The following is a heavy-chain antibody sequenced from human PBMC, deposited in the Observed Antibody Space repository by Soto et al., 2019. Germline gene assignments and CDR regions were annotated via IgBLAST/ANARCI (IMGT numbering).Heavy chain of an antibody. Sequence: SVKVSCKASGGTFSSYAFSWVRQAPGQGLEWMGGIIPIFRITDYAQKFQGRVTITADESTSTAYMELSSLRSEDTAVYYCARLHPDGLLPIGLPVRYYGMDVWGQGTTVTVSS. D-gene: IGHD2-15*01. V-gene: IGHV1-69*13. J-gene: IGHJ6*02. CDR2: IIPIFRIT. CDR1: GGTFSSYA. CDR3: ARLHPDGLLPIGLPVRYYGMDV.